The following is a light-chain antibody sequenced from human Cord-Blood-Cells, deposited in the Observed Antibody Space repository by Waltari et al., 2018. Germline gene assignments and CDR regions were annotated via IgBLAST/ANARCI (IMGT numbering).Light chain of an antibody. Sequence: QSALTQPPSASGSPGQSVTISCTGTSSDVGGYNYVSWYQQHPGKAPKPMVYEVSKRALGGPAGFSGSKSGNTASLTVSGLQAEDEADYYCSSYAGSNNYVFGTGTKVTVL. CDR2: EVS. V-gene: IGLV2-8*01. J-gene: IGLJ1*01. CDR3: SSYAGSNNYV. CDR1: SSDVGGYNY.